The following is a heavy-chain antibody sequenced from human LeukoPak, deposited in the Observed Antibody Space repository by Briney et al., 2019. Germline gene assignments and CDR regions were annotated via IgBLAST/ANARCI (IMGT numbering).Heavy chain of an antibody. D-gene: IGHD3-10*01. J-gene: IGHJ4*02. CDR1: Y. V-gene: IGHV1-46*01. Sequence: YMXWXXXXPGQGLDWLGIIHPTHASTSYTPKIQRRVTITSDTATGTVYLELSSLRSEDTAVYWCARANGGGLDYWGQGTLITVSS. CDR2: IHPTHAST. CDR3: ARANGGGLDY.